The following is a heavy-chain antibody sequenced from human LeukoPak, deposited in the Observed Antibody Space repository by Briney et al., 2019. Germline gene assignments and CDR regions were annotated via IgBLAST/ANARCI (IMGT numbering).Heavy chain of an antibody. CDR2: IIPIFGTA. CDR1: GGTFSSYA. V-gene: IGHV1-69*13. J-gene: IGHJ4*02. D-gene: IGHD2-15*01. Sequence: GASVKVSCKASGGTFSSYAISWVRQAPGQGLEWMGGIIPIFGTANYAQKFQGRVTITADESTSTAYMELSSLRSEDTAVYYCAREVVVVAAHFDYWGQGTLVTVSS. CDR3: AREVVVVAAHFDY.